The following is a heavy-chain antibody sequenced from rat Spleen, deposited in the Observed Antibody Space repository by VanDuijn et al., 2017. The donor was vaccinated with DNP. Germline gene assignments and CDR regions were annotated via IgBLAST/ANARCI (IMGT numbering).Heavy chain of an antibody. CDR3: ARGNYPGINTFDY. J-gene: IGHJ2*01. CDR2: ISFDGDNT. V-gene: IGHV5-22*01. CDR1: GFIFSDYY. Sequence: EVQLVESGGGLVQPGRSLKVSCAASGFIFSDYYMTWVRQAPTKGLEWVASISFDGDNTYYRDSVKGRFLISRDNAESALYLQMNSLRSEDTATYYCARGNYPGINTFDYWGQGVMVTVSS. D-gene: IGHD1-4*01.